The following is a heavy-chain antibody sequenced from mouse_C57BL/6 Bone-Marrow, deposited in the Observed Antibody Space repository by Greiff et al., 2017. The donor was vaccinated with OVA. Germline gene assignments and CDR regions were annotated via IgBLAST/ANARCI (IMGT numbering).Heavy chain of an antibody. CDR3: AIIYYGYDGYCDV. V-gene: IGHV3-6*01. CDR1: GYSITSGYY. J-gene: IGHJ1*03. CDR2: ISYDGSN. Sequence: EVKLLESGPGLVKPSQSLSLTCSVTGYSITSGYYWNWIRQFPGNKLEWMGYISYDGSNNYNPSLKNRISITRDTSKNQFFLKLNSVTTEDTATYYCAIIYYGYDGYCDVWGTGTTVTVSS. D-gene: IGHD2-2*01.